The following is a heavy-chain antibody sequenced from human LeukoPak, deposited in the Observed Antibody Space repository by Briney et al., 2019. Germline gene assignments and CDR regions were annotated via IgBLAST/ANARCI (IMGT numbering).Heavy chain of an antibody. D-gene: IGHD3-9*01. CDR2: INPNTGAT. CDR3: AXXXXGSXWXRPXYFEF. J-gene: IGHJ4*02. V-gene: IGHV1-2*02. Sequence: ASVKVSCKPSGYTFTGYYLHWVRQAPGQGLEWMGWINPNTGATIYAEKFQGRVTMTSDTSIDTAYMEMRSLRSDDTAGYYCAXXXXGSXWXRPXYFEFWGQGTLITVSS. CDR1: GYTFTGYY.